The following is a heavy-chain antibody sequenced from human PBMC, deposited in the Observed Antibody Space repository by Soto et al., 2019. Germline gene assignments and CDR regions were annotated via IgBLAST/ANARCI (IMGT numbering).Heavy chain of an antibody. Sequence: EVQLLESGGGLVQPGGSLRLSCAASGFTFSSYAMSWVRQAPGKGLEWVSAISGSGGSTYYADSVKGRFTISRDNSKNTLYLQMNSLRAEDTAVYYCAKGGITMIVVVLGMDVWGQGTTVTVSS. J-gene: IGHJ6*02. CDR3: AKGGITMIVVVLGMDV. V-gene: IGHV3-23*01. D-gene: IGHD3-22*01. CDR2: ISGSGGST. CDR1: GFTFSSYA.